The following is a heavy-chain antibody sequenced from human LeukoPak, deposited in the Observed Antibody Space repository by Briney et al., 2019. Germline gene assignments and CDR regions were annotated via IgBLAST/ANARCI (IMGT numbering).Heavy chain of an antibody. CDR2: INPNSGGT. CDR1: GYTFTGYY. V-gene: IGHV1-2*02. CDR3: ARVRGGAMAYDY. Sequence: ASVKVSCKASGYTFTGYYMHWVRQAPGQGLEWMGWINPNSGGTNYAQKFQGRVTMTRDTSISTAYMELSRLRSDDTAVYYCARVRGGAMAYDYWGQGTLVTVSS. D-gene: IGHD5-18*01. J-gene: IGHJ4*02.